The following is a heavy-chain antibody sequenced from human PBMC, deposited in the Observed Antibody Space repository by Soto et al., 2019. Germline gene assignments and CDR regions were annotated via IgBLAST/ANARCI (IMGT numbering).Heavy chain of an antibody. Sequence: QVQLTESGGGLVKPGGSLRLSCAASGFTFSALYMSWIRQAPGKGLEWISCIGSGGDKKIYAESVRGRFTISRDNVKNSLYLQMSSLRAEDTAVYYCARGRGAVTGDYVDYWGQGTLVNVAA. J-gene: IGHJ4*02. V-gene: IGHV3-11*01. CDR3: ARGRGAVTGDYVDY. D-gene: IGHD6-19*01. CDR1: GFTFSALY. CDR2: IGSGGDKK.